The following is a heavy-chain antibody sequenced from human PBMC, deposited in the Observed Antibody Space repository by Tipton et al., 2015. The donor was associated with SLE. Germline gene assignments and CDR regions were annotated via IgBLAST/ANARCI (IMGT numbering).Heavy chain of an antibody. CDR3: ARVGYEQWPV. V-gene: IGHV4-39*07. D-gene: IGHD6-19*01. J-gene: IGHJ4*02. CDR2: IYYSGST. Sequence: TLSLTCTVSGGSISSSSYYWGWIRQPPGKGLEWIGSIYYSGSTYYNPSLTSRVTISVDTSKNQFSLKLSSVTAAGTAVYYCARVGYEQWPVWGQGTLVTVSS. CDR1: GGSISSSSYY.